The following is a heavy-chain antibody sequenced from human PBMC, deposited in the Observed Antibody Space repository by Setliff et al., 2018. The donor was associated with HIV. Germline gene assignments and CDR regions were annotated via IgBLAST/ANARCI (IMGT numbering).Heavy chain of an antibody. V-gene: IGHV4-39*01. CDR3: ARHGQSFDFSIASEGYYFDS. CDR2: LFSRGTT. J-gene: IGHJ4*02. D-gene: IGHD3-3*01. Sequence: PSETLSLTCTVSGGSITSAPYNWGWIRQPPGKGLEWVGSLFSRGTTYYHPSLKSRVTISLDTSQNHFSLKLTSVTAADTAVYYCARHGQSFDFSIASEGYYFDSWGQGTLVT. CDR1: GGSITSAPYN.